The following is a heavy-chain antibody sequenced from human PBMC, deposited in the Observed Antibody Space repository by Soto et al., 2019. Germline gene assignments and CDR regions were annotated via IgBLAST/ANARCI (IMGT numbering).Heavy chain of an antibody. V-gene: IGHV1-18*01. CDR3: ARGRYGDY. Sequence: QIHLVQSGAEVKKPGASVKVSCKGSGYGFTTYGITWVRQAPGQGLEWMAWISAHNGNTNYAQKLQGRVTVTRDTSTRTDYMEMRSLRSDATAVYYCARGRYGDYWGQGALVTVSS. J-gene: IGHJ4*02. CDR1: GYGFTTYG. CDR2: ISAHNGNT. D-gene: IGHD1-1*01.